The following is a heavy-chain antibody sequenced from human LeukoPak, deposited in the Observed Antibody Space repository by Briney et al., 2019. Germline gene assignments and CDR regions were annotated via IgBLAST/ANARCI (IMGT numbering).Heavy chain of an antibody. D-gene: IGHD3-22*01. CDR1: GYTFTTYY. Sequence: ASVKVSCKASGYTFTTYYMHWVRQAPGQGLEWMGIINPSSGSTSYAQKFQGRVTMTRDMSTSTVYMELSSLRSEDTAVYYCATSAAYNSTAYFFRIDYWGQGTLVTVSS. CDR3: ATSAAYNSTAYFFRIDY. V-gene: IGHV1-46*01. CDR2: INPSSGST. J-gene: IGHJ4*02.